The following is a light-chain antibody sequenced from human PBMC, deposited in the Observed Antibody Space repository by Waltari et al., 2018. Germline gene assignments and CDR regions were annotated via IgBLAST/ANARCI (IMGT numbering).Light chain of an antibody. J-gene: IGLJ2*01. CDR1: SSNIGRNT. Sequence: QYVLTQPPSASGTPGQRVAISCSGSSSNIGRNTVNWYQQPPGTAPKLLSYFNDQLPSGVPDRFSGSTSGTSSSLAIIGLRYEDEADYYCAAWDDSLNGVGFGGGTKLTVL. CDR3: AAWDDSLNGVG. V-gene: IGLV1-44*01. CDR2: FND.